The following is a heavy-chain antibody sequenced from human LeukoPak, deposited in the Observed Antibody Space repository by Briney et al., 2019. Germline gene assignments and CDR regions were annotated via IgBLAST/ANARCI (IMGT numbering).Heavy chain of an antibody. CDR3: ARDTYYDILTGYLNAFDI. V-gene: IGHV4-59*01. J-gene: IGHJ3*02. D-gene: IGHD3-9*01. CDR2: IYYSGST. CDR1: GGSISSYY. Sequence: PSETLSLTCTVSGGSISSYYWSWIRQPPGKGLEWIGYIYYSGSTNYNPSLKSRVTISVDTSKNQFSLKLSSVTAADTAVYYCARDTYYDILTGYLNAFDIWGQGTMVTVSS.